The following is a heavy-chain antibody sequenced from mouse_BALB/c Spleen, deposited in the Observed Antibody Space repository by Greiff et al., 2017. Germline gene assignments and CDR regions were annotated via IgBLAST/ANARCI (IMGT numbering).Heavy chain of an antibody. CDR1: GFTFSDYY. V-gene: IGHV5-4*02. J-gene: IGHJ2*01. CDR3: ARGYYRYFDY. Sequence: EVHLVESGGGLVKPGGSLKLSCAASGFTFSDYYMYWVRQTPEKSLEWVATISDGGSYTYYPDSVKGRFTISRDNAKNNLYLQMSSLKSEDTAMYYCARGYYRYFDYWGQGTTLTVSS. D-gene: IGHD2-14*01. CDR2: ISDGGSYT.